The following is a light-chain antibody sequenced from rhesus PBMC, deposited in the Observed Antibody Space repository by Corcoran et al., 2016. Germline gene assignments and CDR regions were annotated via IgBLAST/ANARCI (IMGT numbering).Light chain of an antibody. Sequence: QTALTQPRSVSESPGQSVTISCTGTSSEIGGYKYFSWYQQHPGTAPKLIIYEVSERPSGVSDRFSGSKSGNTASLTISGLQAEDEGDYYCSAYAGSDTFVFGSGTKLTVL. CDR1: SSEIGGYKY. J-gene: IGLJ6*01. CDR3: SAYAGSDTFV. V-gene: IGLV2-32*02. CDR2: EVS.